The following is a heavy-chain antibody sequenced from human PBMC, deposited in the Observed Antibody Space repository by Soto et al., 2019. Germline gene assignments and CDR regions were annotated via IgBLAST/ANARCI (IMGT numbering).Heavy chain of an antibody. V-gene: IGHV4-59*01. J-gene: IGHJ5*02. Sequence: PSETLSLTCNVSGVSLTGYHWNWIRQPPGKTLEWIGFVYHSGGVSYNPSLKGRASISVDRSKNQFSLRLSSVTASDTAVYYCARRLNLGSFDHWGQGTLVTAPQ. D-gene: IGHD3-10*01. CDR2: VYHSGGV. CDR3: ARRLNLGSFDH. CDR1: GVSLTGYH.